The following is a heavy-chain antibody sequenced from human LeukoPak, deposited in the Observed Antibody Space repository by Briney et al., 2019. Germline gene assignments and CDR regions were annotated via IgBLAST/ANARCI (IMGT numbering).Heavy chain of an antibody. D-gene: IGHD3-16*02. V-gene: IGHV4-59*08. J-gene: IGHJ6*03. CDR3: ARHIGGGIEDMDV. CDR2: IYVTGD. Sequence: SETLSLTCTVSGGSIGTYYWSWVRQSPGKGLEWIGYIYVTGDRYNPYLQSRVTISVDTSRNQFFLKMSTVTAAGTAVYYCARHIGGGIEDMDVWGKGTKVTVSS. CDR1: GGSIGTYY.